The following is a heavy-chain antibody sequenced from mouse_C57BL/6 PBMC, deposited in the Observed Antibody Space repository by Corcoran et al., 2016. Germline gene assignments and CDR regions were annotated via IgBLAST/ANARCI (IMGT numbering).Heavy chain of an antibody. V-gene: IGHV3-6*01. CDR1: GSSITSCYY. Sequence: DVQLQESGPGLVKPSQSLSLTCSVTGSSITSCYYWNWIRQFPGNKLEWMGYISYDGSNNYNPSLKNRISFTRDTSKNQFFLKLESVTTEDIATYDCASYYGSSHYYSMDYWGQGTSVTVSS. CDR3: ASYYGSSHYYSMDY. CDR2: ISYDGSN. D-gene: IGHD1-1*01. J-gene: IGHJ4*01.